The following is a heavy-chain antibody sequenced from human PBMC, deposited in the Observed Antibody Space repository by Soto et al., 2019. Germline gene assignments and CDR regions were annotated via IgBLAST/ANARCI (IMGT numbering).Heavy chain of an antibody. V-gene: IGHV1-18*01. D-gene: IGHD3-9*01. Sequence: QVQLVQSGAEVKKPGASVKVSCKASGYTFTSYGISWVRQAPGQGLEWMGWISAYNGNTNYAQKLQGRGTMTTDTSTSTAYMELRSPRSDDTAVYYCARDAYDILTGQRSYYYYGMDVWGQGTTVTVSS. CDR3: ARDAYDILTGQRSYYYYGMDV. CDR2: ISAYNGNT. J-gene: IGHJ6*02. CDR1: GYTFTSYG.